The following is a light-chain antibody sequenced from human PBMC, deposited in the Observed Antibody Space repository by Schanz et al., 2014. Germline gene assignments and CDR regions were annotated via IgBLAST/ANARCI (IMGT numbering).Light chain of an antibody. J-gene: IGLJ3*02. CDR3: NSYTSASTRV. Sequence: QSALTQPASVSGFPGQSITISCTGTSSDVGGYNYVSWYQQHPGKAPNLVIYDVTKRPSGVSDRFSGSKSGNTASLTISGLQAEDEANYYCNSYTSASTRVFGGGTKLTVL. CDR2: DVT. CDR1: SSDVGGYNY. V-gene: IGLV2-14*03.